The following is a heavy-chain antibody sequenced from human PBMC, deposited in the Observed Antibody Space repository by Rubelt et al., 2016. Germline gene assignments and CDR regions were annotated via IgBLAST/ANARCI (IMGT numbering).Heavy chain of an antibody. J-gene: IGHJ3*02. CDR2: INAGNGNT. V-gene: IGHV1-3*01. CDR3: AREDTTDRGWYDALDI. CDR1: EYSFTKNP. Sequence: QVQLVQSGAEVKKPGASVKGSCKASEYSFTKNPIHWVRQAPGQRLEWMGWINAGNGNTQYSQKFQGRVTSTRDTSARTAYMELSSLRSEGTAVYYCAREDTTDRGWYDALDIWGQGTMVTVSS. D-gene: IGHD6-19*01.